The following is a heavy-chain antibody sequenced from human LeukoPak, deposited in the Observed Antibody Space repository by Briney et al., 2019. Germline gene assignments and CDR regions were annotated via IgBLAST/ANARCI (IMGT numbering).Heavy chain of an antibody. CDR1: GFTFSRIA. CDR3: AKGQELDDGVFDS. J-gene: IGHJ4*02. Sequence: GGSLRLSCAASGFTFSRIAMTWVRQAPGKGLEWVSTIRSNGDTAYNADSVRGRFAISRDNSKNALFLQMNGLRVEDTAIYYCAKGQELDDGVFDSWGQGTLATVSS. CDR2: IRSNGDTA. V-gene: IGHV3-23*01. D-gene: IGHD1-1*01.